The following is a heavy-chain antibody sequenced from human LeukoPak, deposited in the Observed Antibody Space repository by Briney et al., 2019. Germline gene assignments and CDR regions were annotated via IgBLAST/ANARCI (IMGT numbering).Heavy chain of an antibody. CDR2: IRFDGSNN. Sequence: GGSLRLSCAASGFTFSIYGIHWVRQAPGKGLEWVAFIRFDGSNNYYADSVKGRFTISRDNSKNTLYLQMNSLRAEDTAVYYCAKDRMYNSGWYYFDYWGQGTLVTVSS. V-gene: IGHV3-30*02. D-gene: IGHD6-19*01. J-gene: IGHJ4*02. CDR1: GFTFSIYG. CDR3: AKDRMYNSGWYYFDY.